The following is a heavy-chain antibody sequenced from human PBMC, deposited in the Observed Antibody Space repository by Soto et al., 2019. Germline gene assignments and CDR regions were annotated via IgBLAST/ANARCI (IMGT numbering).Heavy chain of an antibody. J-gene: IGHJ4*02. D-gene: IGHD6-13*01. CDR1: GFTFSSYA. CDR2: ISGSGGST. CDR3: AKDTPSVAAGTETGVSEGLY. Sequence: EVQLLESGGGLVQPGGSLRLSCAASGFTFSSYAMSWVRQAPGKGLEWVSAISGSGGSTYYADSVKGRFTISRDNSKNTLYLQMNSLRAEDTAVYYCAKDTPSVAAGTETGVSEGLYWGQGTLVTVSS. V-gene: IGHV3-23*01.